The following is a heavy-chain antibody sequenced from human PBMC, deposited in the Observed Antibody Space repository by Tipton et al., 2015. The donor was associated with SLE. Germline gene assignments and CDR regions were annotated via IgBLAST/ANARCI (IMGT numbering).Heavy chain of an antibody. V-gene: IGHV1-69*01. J-gene: IGHJ3*02. D-gene: IGHD6-19*01. Sequence: QLVQSGAEVKKPGSSVKVSCKASGGTFSSYAISWVRQAPGQGLEWMGGIIPIFGTANYAQKFQGRVTITADESTSTAYMELSSLRSEDTAVYYCAREAYGAVAASAAFDIWGQGTMVTVSS. CDR2: IIPIFGTA. CDR3: AREAYGAVAASAAFDI. CDR1: GGTFSSYA.